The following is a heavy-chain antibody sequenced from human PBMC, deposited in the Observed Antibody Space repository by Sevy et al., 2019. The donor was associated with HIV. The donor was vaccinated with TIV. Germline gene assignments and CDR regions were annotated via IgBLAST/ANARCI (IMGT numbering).Heavy chain of an antibody. CDR2: ISAYNGNT. Sequence: ASVKVSCKASGYTFTSYGISWVRQAPGQGLERMGWISAYNGNTNYAQKLQGRVTMTTDTSTSTAYMELRSLRSDDTAVYYCARDSVAAAAGTGRGRDWGQGTLVTVSS. CDR3: ARDSVAAAAGTGRGRD. CDR1: GYTFTSYG. D-gene: IGHD6-13*01. V-gene: IGHV1-18*04. J-gene: IGHJ4*02.